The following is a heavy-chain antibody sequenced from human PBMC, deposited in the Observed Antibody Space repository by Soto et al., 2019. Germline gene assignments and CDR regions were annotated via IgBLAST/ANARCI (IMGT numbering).Heavy chain of an antibody. D-gene: IGHD2-15*01. CDR2: INSDGSVS. CDR3: ARGDCVGGTCYSLAGSFYYYMDV. V-gene: IGHV3-74*02. Sequence: VQLVESGGGVVKPGRSLRLSCAASGSTFSNYWLYWVGQAPGKGLLWVSRINSDGSVSSYADSVKGRLTISRDNVKNTLYLQMDSLRAEDTAVYYCARGDCVGGTCYSLAGSFYYYMDVWGKGTTVTVFS. CDR1: GSTFSNYW. J-gene: IGHJ6*03.